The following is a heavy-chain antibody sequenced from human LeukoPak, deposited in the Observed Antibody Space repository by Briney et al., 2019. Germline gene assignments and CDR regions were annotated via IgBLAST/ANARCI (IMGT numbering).Heavy chain of an antibody. J-gene: IGHJ6*03. CDR3: ASSLVGYYGSGSYFYMDV. CDR2: INPNSGGT. D-gene: IGHD3-10*01. Sequence: GASVKVSCKASGYTFTSYYMHWVRQAPGQGLEWMGWINPNSGGTNYAQKFQGRVTMTRDTSISTAYMELSRLRSDDTAVYYCASSLVGYYGSGSYFYMDVWGKGTTVTVSS. CDR1: GYTFTSYY. V-gene: IGHV1-2*02.